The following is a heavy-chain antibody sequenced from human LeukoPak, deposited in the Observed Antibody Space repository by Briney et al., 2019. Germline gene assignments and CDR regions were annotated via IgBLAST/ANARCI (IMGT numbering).Heavy chain of an antibody. CDR2: INPNSGGT. V-gene: IGHV1-2*02. CDR1: GYTFTGYY. Sequence: ASVKVSCKASGYTFTGYYMHWVRPAPGQGLEWMGWINPNSGGTNYAQKFQGRVTMTRDTSISTAYMELSRLRSDDTAVYYCARNYCYYYDMDVWGKGTTVTVSS. CDR3: ARNYCYYYDMDV. J-gene: IGHJ6*03.